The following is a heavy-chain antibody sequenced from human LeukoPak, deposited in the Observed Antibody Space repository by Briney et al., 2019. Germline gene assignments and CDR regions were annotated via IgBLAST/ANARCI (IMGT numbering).Heavy chain of an antibody. CDR3: ARDRFGYYDSSGYYYYY. D-gene: IGHD3-22*01. V-gene: IGHV1-2*02. J-gene: IGHJ4*02. Sequence: ASVKVSCKASGYTFTGYYMHWVRQAPGQGLEWMGWINPNSGGTNYAQKFQGRVTMTRDTSISTAYMELSRLRSDDTAVYYCARDRFGYYDSSGYYYYYWGQGTLVTVSS. CDR2: INPNSGGT. CDR1: GYTFTGYY.